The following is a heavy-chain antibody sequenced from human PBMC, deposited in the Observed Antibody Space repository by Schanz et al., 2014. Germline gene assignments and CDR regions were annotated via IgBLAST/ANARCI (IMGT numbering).Heavy chain of an antibody. Sequence: QVQLVQSGTQVKKPGASVKVSCKASGYTLSAYSLHWVRQAPGQGLEWMGIVNPSVRGTHFAREFQGRVTVTTATSTGTAYMELRSLTSEDTAVYYCARAPTAYCSDTSCLGTPFDYWGQGTLVTVSS. CDR1: GYTLSAYS. V-gene: IGHV1-46*03. J-gene: IGHJ4*02. CDR3: ARAPTAYCSDTSCLGTPFDY. CDR2: VNPSVRGT. D-gene: IGHD2-2*01.